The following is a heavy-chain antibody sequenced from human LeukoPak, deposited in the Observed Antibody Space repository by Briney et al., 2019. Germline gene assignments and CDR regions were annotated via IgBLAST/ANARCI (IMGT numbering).Heavy chain of an antibody. J-gene: IGHJ4*02. V-gene: IGHV4-59*12. CDR1: GGSISSYY. D-gene: IGHD3-9*01. CDR3: ARDVDDILTGQSNFDY. CDR2: IYYSGDT. Sequence: SSETLPLTCTVSGGSISSYYWSWIRQPPGKGLEWIGYIYYSGDTYYNPSLKSRVTISVDTSKNQFSLKLNSVTAADTAVYFCARDVDDILTGQSNFDYWGQGTLVTVSS.